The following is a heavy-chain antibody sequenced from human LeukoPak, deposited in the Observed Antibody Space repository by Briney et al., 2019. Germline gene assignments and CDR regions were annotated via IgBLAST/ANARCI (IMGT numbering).Heavy chain of an antibody. CDR1: AFNFKTFS. CDR3: AKHYDILTGSVRRDAFDI. J-gene: IGHJ3*02. V-gene: IGHV3-23*01. D-gene: IGHD3-9*01. Sequence: PGGSLRLSCAASAFNFKTFSMNWVRQAPGKGLEWVSAISGSGGSTYYADSVKGRFTISRDNSKNTLYLQMNSLRAEDTAVYYCAKHYDILTGSVRRDAFDIWGQGTMVTVSS. CDR2: ISGSGGST.